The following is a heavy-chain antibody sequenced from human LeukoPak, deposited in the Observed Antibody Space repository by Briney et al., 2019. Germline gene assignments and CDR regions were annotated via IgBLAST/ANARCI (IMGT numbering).Heavy chain of an antibody. CDR2: INPNSGGT. V-gene: IGHV1-2*06. CDR3: ASPPSDTAMATHDAFDI. J-gene: IGHJ3*02. CDR1: GYTFTGYY. D-gene: IGHD5-18*01. Sequence: GASVKVSCKASGYTFTGYYMHWVRQAPGRGLEWMGRINPNSGGTNYAQKFQGRVTMTRDTSISTAYMELSRLRSDDTAVYYCASPPSDTAMATHDAFDIWGQGTVVTVSS.